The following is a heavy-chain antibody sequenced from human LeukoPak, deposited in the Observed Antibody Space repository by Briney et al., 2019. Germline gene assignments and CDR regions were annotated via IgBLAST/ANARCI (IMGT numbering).Heavy chain of an antibody. CDR2: IYYSGST. D-gene: IGHD3-3*01. V-gene: IGHV4-61*01. CDR3: ARHSGLRSPFDP. CDR1: GGSVSSGSYY. Sequence: SETLSLTCTVSGGSVSSGSYYWSWIRQPPGKGLEWIGYIYYSGSTNYNPSLKSRVTISVDTSKNQFSLKLSSVTAADTAVYYCARHSGLRSPFDPWGQGTLVTVSS. J-gene: IGHJ5*02.